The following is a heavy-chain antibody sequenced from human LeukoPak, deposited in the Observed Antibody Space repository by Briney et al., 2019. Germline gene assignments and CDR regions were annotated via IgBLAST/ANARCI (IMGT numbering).Heavy chain of an antibody. CDR1: GFTFSSYA. D-gene: IGHD3-22*01. CDR3: ATYYYDSSGYYPHFDY. J-gene: IGHJ4*02. Sequence: GGSLRLSCAASGFTFSSYAMHWVRQAPGKGLEWVAVISYDGSNKYYADSVKGRFTISRDNSRNTLYLQMNSLRAEDTAVYYCATYYYDSSGYYPHFDYWGQGTLVTVSS. V-gene: IGHV3-30-3*01. CDR2: ISYDGSNK.